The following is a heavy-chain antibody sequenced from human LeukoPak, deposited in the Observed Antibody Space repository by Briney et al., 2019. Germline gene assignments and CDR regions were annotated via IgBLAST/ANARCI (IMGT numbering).Heavy chain of an antibody. CDR1: GFSFSSTA. J-gene: IGHJ4*02. V-gene: IGHV3-23*01. CDR3: PFDY. CDR2: SGTDGDT. Sequence: SGGSLRLSCAASGFSFSSTAMNWVRQAPGKGLEWVSASGTDGDTYYADSVQGRFTISSDNSRNTLYLQMTSLRADDTAVYSYPFDYWGQGTLVTVSP.